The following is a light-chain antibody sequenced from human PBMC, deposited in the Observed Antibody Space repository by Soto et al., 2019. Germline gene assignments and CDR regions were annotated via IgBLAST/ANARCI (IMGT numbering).Light chain of an antibody. CDR2: DVS. Sequence: QSALTQPASVSGSPGQSITISCTGTSSDVGAYNYVSWYQQEPGKAPKLMIYDVSNRPSGISARFSGSKSGNTASLTISGLQAEDEADYYCNSYANSNTYVFGTGTKVTVL. V-gene: IGLV2-14*01. CDR1: SSDVGAYNY. CDR3: NSYANSNTYV. J-gene: IGLJ1*01.